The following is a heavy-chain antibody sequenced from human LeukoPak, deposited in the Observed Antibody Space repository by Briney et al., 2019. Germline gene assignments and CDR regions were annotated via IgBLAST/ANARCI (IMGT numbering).Heavy chain of an antibody. CDR2: IYSGGST. CDR1: GFTVSSDS. J-gene: IGHJ4*02. V-gene: IGHV3-53*01. D-gene: IGHD4/OR15-4a*01. CDR3: ARRAGAYSHPYDY. Sequence: GGSLRLSCTVSGFTVSSDSMSWVRQAPRKGLEWVSFIYSGGSTHYSDSVKGRFTISRDNSKNTLYLQMNSLRAEDTAVYYCARRAGAYSHPYDYWGQGTLVTVSS.